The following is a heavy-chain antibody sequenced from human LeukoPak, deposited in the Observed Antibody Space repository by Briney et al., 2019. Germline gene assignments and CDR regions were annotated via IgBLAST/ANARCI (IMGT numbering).Heavy chain of an antibody. Sequence: GASVKVSCKASGYTFTGYYMHWVRQAPGQGLEWMGWINPNSGGTNYAQKFQGRVTMTRDTSISTAYMELSRLRSDDTAVYYCARDLWFGELRSMDVWGKGTTVTVSS. CDR2: INPNSGGT. D-gene: IGHD3-10*01. CDR3: ARDLWFGELRSMDV. CDR1: GYTFTGYY. V-gene: IGHV1-2*02. J-gene: IGHJ6*04.